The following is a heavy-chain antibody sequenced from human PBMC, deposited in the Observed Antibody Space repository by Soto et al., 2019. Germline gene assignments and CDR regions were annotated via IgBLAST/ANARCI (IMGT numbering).Heavy chain of an antibody. Sequence: GGSLRLSCAASGFTFSSYAMSWVRQAPGKGLEWVSAISGSGGSTYYAGSVKGRFTISRDNSKNTLYLQMNSLRAEDTAVYYCAKHRGESGYCSSTSCPFEYWGQGTLVTVSS. V-gene: IGHV3-23*01. J-gene: IGHJ4*02. CDR1: GFTFSSYA. CDR2: ISGSGGST. D-gene: IGHD2-2*01. CDR3: AKHRGESGYCSSTSCPFEY.